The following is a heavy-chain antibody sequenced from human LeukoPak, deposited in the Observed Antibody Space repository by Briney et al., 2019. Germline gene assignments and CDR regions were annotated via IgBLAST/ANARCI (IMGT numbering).Heavy chain of an antibody. Sequence: PSETLSLTCAVYGGSFSGYYWSWIRQPPGKGLEWIGEINHSGSTNYNPSLKSRVTISVDTSKNQFSLKLSSVTAADTAVYYCARGVYSLWFGEYPVGQTPGYFDYWGQGTLVTVSS. J-gene: IGHJ4*02. CDR2: INHSGST. CDR1: GGSFSGYY. CDR3: ARGVYSLWFGEYPVGQTPGYFDY. D-gene: IGHD3-10*01. V-gene: IGHV4-34*01.